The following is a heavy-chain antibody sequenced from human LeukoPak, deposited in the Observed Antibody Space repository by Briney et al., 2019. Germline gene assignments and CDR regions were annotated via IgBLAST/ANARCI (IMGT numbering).Heavy chain of an antibody. V-gene: IGHV3-49*03. CDR1: GFTFGDYA. CDR2: IRSKAYGGTT. J-gene: IGHJ5*02. Sequence: GGSLRLSCTASGFTFGDYAMSWFRQAPGKGLEWVGFIRSKAYGGTTEYAVSVKGRFTISRDDSKSIAYLQMNSLKTGDTAVYYCTRFGEFNWFDPWGQGTLVTVSS. CDR3: TRFGEFNWFDP. D-gene: IGHD3-10*01.